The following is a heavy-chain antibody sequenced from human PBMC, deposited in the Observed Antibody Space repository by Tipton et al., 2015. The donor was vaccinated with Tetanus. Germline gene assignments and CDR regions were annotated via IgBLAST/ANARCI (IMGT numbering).Heavy chain of an antibody. CDR3: ARGFGSSFYYFDY. CDR2: VYGSGST. D-gene: IGHD6-13*01. V-gene: IGHV4-59*01. J-gene: IGHJ4*02. Sequence: TLSLTCTVSGDSISIFYWTWIRRPPGKGLEWIGYVYGSGSTNYNPSLESRVTMSIDTSRNQFSLKLTSVTAADTAFYYCARGFGSSFYYFDYWGQGILVTVSS. CDR1: GDSISIFY.